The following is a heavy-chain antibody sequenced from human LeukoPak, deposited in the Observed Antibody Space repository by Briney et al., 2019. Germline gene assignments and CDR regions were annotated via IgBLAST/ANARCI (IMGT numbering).Heavy chain of an antibody. V-gene: IGHV1-2*02. Sequence: ASVKVSCKASGYTFIGYYMHWARQAPGQGLEWMGWINPKTGGTNYAQKFQGRVTMTRDTSISTAYMELSRLRSDDTAVYYCARDPGDHYNYYLMDVWGKGTTVTISS. D-gene: IGHD1-14*01. CDR3: ARDPGDHYNYYLMDV. CDR1: GYTFIGYY. CDR2: INPKTGGT. J-gene: IGHJ6*03.